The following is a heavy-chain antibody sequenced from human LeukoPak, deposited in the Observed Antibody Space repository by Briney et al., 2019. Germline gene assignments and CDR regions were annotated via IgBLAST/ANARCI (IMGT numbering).Heavy chain of an antibody. J-gene: IGHJ4*02. CDR1: GFTVSSNY. D-gene: IGHD3-22*01. Sequence: PGGSLRLSCAASGFTVSSNYMSWVRQAPGKGLEWVSGISDSGGSTYYADSVKGRFTISRDNSKNTLYLQMNSLRAEDTAVYYCAKDLMEYYYDSSGGYWGQGTLVTVSS. V-gene: IGHV3-23*01. CDR2: ISDSGGST. CDR3: AKDLMEYYYDSSGGY.